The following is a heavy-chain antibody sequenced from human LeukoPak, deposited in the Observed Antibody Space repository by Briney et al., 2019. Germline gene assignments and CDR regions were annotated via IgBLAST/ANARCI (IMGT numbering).Heavy chain of an antibody. D-gene: IGHD3-3*01. CDR2: ISAYNGKT. V-gene: IGHV1-18*01. Sequence: EASVKVSCKASGYTFTSYGISWVRQAPGQGLEWMGWISAYNGKTNYAQKLQGRVTMTTDTSTSTAYMELRSLRSDDTAVYYCARVGDYDFWSGYPNWFDPWGQGTLVTVSS. CDR1: GYTFTSYG. CDR3: ARVGDYDFWSGYPNWFDP. J-gene: IGHJ5*02.